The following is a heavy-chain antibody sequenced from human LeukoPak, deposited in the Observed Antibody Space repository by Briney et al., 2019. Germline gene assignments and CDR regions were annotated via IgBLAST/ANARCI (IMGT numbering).Heavy chain of an antibody. CDR1: GGSMNSYY. D-gene: IGHD3-9*01. V-gene: IGHV4-4*07. CDR3: ARLGILTGSFDY. CDR2: IYTSGST. Sequence: SETLSLTCTVSGGSMNSYYWSWIRQPAGSGLEWIGRIYTSGSTNYIPSLKSRVTMSVDTSKNQFSLKLSSVTAADTAVYYCARLGILTGSFDYWGQGTLVTVSS. J-gene: IGHJ4*02.